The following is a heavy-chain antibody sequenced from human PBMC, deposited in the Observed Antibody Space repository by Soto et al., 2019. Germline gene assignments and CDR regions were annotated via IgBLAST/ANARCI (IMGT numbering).Heavy chain of an antibody. CDR3: FMVRGSLYSMDV. D-gene: IGHD3-10*01. V-gene: IGHV4-39*01. CDR1: GGSISSSSYY. CDR2: IYYSGST. J-gene: IGHJ6*02. Sequence: QLQLQESGPGLVKPSETLSLTCTVSGGSISSSSYYWGWIRQPPGKGLEWIGSIYYSGSTYYNPSLKSRVTISVDTSKNQFSLKLSSVTAADTAMYYAFMVRGSLYSMDVWGQGTTVTVSS.